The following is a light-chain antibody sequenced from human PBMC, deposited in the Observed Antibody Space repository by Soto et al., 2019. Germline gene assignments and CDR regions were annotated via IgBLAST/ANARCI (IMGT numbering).Light chain of an antibody. V-gene: IGKV3D-20*02. CDR2: GAS. CDR1: QSIGSSY. Sequence: VLTQSEGPLSLSPGARATPFCGTSQSIGSSYLAWYQQKPGQAPRLLIYGASSRATGIPDRFSASGTGTDFTLTISDVQPEDFAVYYCHQRQSWPRTFGQGTKVDIK. J-gene: IGKJ1*01. CDR3: HQRQSWPRT.